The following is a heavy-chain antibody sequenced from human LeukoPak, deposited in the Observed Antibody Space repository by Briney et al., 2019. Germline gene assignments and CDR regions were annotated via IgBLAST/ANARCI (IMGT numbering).Heavy chain of an antibody. D-gene: IGHD3-22*01. J-gene: IGHJ4*02. CDR1: GYTFTSYG. CDR3: ARDQYLNYYDSSGYADY. CDR2: ISAYNGNT. Sequence: ASVKVSCKASGYTFTSYGISWVRRAPGQGLEWMGWISAYNGNTNYAQKLQGRVTMTTDTSTSTAYMELRSLRSDDTAVYYCARDQYLNYYDSSGYADYWGQGTLVTVSS. V-gene: IGHV1-18*01.